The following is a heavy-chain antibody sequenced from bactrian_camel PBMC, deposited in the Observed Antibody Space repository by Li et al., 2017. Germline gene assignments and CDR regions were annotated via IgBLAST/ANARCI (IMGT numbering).Heavy chain of an antibody. D-gene: IGHD6*01. Sequence: HVQLVESGGGAVRTGESLRLSCELSGWPYSAYLMAWFRQAPGKEREGVAAIDTDENTSYRVSVKGRFTISKGSSKNVLYLQMDSLKPEDTALYYCAANRAGAKSCLRWDFGYWGQGTQVTVS. CDR3: AANRAGAKSCLRWDFGY. CDR2: IDTDENT. CDR1: GWPYSAYL. V-gene: IGHV3S57*01. J-gene: IGHJ6*01.